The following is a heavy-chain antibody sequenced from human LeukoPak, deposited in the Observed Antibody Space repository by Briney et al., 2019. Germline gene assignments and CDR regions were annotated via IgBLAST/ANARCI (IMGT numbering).Heavy chain of an antibody. Sequence: PGGSLRLSCVASGFTFSSSAMSWVRQAPGKGLEWVSKIGGSGDSIYYADSVKGRFTISRDNSKNTLYLQMNSLRVEDTAIYYCAKDQGSHRESDYWGQGTLVTVSS. J-gene: IGHJ4*02. CDR3: AKDQGSHRESDY. CDR2: IGGSGDSI. CDR1: GFTFSSSA. D-gene: IGHD3-16*02. V-gene: IGHV3-23*01.